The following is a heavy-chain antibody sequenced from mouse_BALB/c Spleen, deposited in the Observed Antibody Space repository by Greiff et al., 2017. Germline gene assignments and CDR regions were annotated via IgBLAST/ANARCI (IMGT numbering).Heavy chain of an antibody. CDR2: ISSGGST. J-gene: IGHJ4*01. CDR1: GFTFSSYA. D-gene: IGHD3-2*02. CDR3: ARQAISYAMDY. V-gene: IGHV5-6-5*01. Sequence: EVQLVESGGGLVKPGGSLKLSCAASGFTFSSYAMSWVRQTPEKRLEWVASISSGGSTYYPDSVKGRFTISRDNARNILYLQMSSLRSEDTAMYYCARQAISYAMDYWGQGTSVTVSS.